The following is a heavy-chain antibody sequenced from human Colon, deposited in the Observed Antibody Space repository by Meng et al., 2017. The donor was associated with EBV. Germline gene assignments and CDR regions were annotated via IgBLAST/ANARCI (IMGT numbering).Heavy chain of an antibody. V-gene: IGHV4-4*02. CDR3: ARVGAYCGGDCYHPR. CDR1: GGSLSSRNW. Sequence: QVRRQGSGPGLVKPSGTLSLTCAVSGGSLSSRNWGSWVRQPPGKGLEWIGEIYHSGSTNYNPSLKSRVTISVDESKNQFSLRLSSVTAADTAVYYCARVGAYCGGDCYHPRWGQGTLVTVSS. CDR2: IYHSGST. J-gene: IGHJ4*02. D-gene: IGHD2-21*02.